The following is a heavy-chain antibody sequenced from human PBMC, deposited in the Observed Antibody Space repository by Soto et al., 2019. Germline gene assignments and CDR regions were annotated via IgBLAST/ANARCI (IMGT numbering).Heavy chain of an antibody. CDR1: GGSIIDDTYY. Sequence: QLQLQESGPGLVKPSETLSLTCTVSGGSIIDDTYYWGWIRQPPGKGLEWIGSIYYSGTSSYNPSLKSRVTMSVDTSKKQLSLRLRSVTAADTAVYYCARLHCDSPNCVPLDPWGQGTLVIVSS. CDR3: ARLHCDSPNCVPLDP. J-gene: IGHJ5*02. V-gene: IGHV4-39*01. D-gene: IGHD2-2*01. CDR2: IYYSGTS.